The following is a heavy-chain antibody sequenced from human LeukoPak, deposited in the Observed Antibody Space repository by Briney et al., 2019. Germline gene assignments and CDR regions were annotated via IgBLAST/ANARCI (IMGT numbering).Heavy chain of an antibody. CDR3: ARSPNYYYYFYMDV. Sequence: PSETLSLTCAVSGCFINDYSWSWVRQPAGRGLEWIGRFYTGYSTEYNPSLMSRVTILVDRSKSQISLNLRSVTAADTSVHYCARSPNYYYYFYMDVWGQGTTVTVSS. CDR2: FYTGYST. V-gene: IGHV4-4*07. CDR1: GCFINDYS. J-gene: IGHJ6*03.